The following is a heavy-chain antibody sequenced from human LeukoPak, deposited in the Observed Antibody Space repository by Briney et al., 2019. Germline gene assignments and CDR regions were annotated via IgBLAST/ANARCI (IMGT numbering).Heavy chain of an antibody. CDR1: GFTFSMYW. D-gene: IGHD1-26*01. CDR3: ARVPPSVGEATSEYFQD. CDR2: INTDGSTT. V-gene: IGHV3-74*01. Sequence: GGSLRLSCAASGFTFSMYWMHWVRQAPGKGLLWVSRINTDGSTTNYADSVKGRFTISRDNAKNTLYLQMNSLRSEDTAVYCCARVPPSVGEATSEYFQDWGQGTLVTVSS. J-gene: IGHJ1*01.